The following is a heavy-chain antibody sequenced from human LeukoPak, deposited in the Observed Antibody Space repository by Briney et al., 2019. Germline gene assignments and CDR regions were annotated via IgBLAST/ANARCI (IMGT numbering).Heavy chain of an antibody. J-gene: IGHJ3*02. CDR2: IYSGGST. V-gene: IGHV3-53*01. Sequence: GRSLRLSCAASGFTVSSNYMSWVRQAPGKGLEWVSVIYSGGSTYYADSVKGRFTISRDNSKNTLYLQMNSLRAEDTAVYYCASRAELVLDAFDIWGQGTMVTVSS. CDR1: GFTVSSNY. CDR3: ASRAELVLDAFDI. D-gene: IGHD3-9*01.